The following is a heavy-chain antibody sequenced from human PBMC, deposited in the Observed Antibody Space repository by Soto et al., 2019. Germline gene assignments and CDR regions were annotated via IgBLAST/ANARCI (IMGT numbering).Heavy chain of an antibody. D-gene: IGHD1-26*01. J-gene: IGHJ4*02. Sequence: GASVKVSCKASGYTFTSYDINWVRQATGQGLEWMGWMNPNSGNTAYAQNFQGRVTMTRNTSISTAYMELSSLGSEDTAVYYCAGELSGSYGPRFDYWGQGTLVTVSS. CDR1: GYTFTSYD. CDR3: AGELSGSYGPRFDY. CDR2: MNPNSGNT. V-gene: IGHV1-8*01.